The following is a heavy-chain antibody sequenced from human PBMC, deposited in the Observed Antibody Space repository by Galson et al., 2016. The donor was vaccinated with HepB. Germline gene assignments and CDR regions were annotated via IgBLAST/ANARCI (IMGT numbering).Heavy chain of an antibody. CDR2: ISSNGGTT. CDR1: GFTFRSHA. D-gene: IGHD2-2*01. V-gene: IGHV3-64*01. CDR3: TRGKSLWTMPWNYGLDV. J-gene: IGHJ6*04. Sequence: SLRLSCAASGFTFRSHAMHWIRQAPGKGLEYVSAISSNGGTTYYASSVKGRFTISRDNSKNTLYLQMDSLRAGDTAVYYCTRGKSLWTMPWNYGLDVWGKGTTVTVSS.